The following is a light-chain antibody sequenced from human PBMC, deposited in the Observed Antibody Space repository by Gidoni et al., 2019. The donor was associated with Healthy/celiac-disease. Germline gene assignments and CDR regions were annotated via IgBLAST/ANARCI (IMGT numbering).Light chain of an antibody. CDR2: EGT. V-gene: IGLV2-23*01. CDR1: SSDVGSYDL. J-gene: IGLJ3*02. Sequence: QSALTQPASVSGSPGRSITISCTGTSSDVGSYDLVSWYQQHPGKAPKLRIYEGTKRPSGVSNRFSGSKSGNTASLTISGLQTEDEADYYCCSYAGSTTNWVFGGGTKLTVL. CDR3: CSYAGSTTNWV.